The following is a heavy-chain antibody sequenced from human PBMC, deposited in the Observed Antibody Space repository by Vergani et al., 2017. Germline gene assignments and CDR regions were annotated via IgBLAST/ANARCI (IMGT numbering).Heavy chain of an antibody. CDR3: ARTVRQQLLYYYYGMDV. D-gene: IGHD6-13*01. CDR2: IIPIFGTA. V-gene: IGHV1-69*13. CDR1: GGTFSSYA. Sequence: QVQLVQSGAEVKKPGSSVKVSCKASGGTFSSYAISLVRQAPGQGLEWMGRIIPIFGTANYAQKFQGRVTITADESTSTAYMELSSLRSEDTAVYYCARTVRQQLLYYYYGMDVWGQGTTVTVSS. J-gene: IGHJ6*02.